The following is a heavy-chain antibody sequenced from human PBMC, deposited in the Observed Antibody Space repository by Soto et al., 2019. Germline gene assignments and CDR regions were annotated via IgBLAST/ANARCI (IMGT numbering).Heavy chain of an antibody. D-gene: IGHD3-10*01. CDR2: IYHSGSN. J-gene: IGHJ3*02. V-gene: IGHV4-30-2*01. CDR1: GGSISSGGYS. CDR3: ARGVGSLWFGDRGAFDI. Sequence: SETLSLTCAVSGGSISSGGYSWSWIRQPPGKGLEWIGYIYHSGSNYYNPSLKSRVTISVDRSKNQFSLKMSSVTAADTAVYYCARGVGSLWFGDRGAFDIWGQGTMVTVSS.